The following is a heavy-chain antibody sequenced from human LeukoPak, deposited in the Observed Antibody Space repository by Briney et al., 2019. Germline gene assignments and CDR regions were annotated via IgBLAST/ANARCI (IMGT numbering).Heavy chain of an antibody. CDR2: IYTSEST. CDR1: GFTFSSYW. J-gene: IGHJ6*03. CDR3: VGVARLPHLYYYYMDV. V-gene: IGHV4-4*07. D-gene: IGHD6-6*01. Sequence: LRLSCAASGFTFSSYWMSWIRQPAGKGLEWIGRIYTSESTNYNPSLKSRVTISIDTSKNQFSLKLSSVTAADTAVYYCVGVARLPHLYYYYMDVWGKGTTVTVSS.